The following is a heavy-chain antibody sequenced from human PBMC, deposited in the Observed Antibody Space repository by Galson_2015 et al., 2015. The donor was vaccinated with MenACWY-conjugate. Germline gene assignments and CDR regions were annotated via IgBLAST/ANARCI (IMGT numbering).Heavy chain of an antibody. D-gene: IGHD3-16*02. CDR3: VEGLHIVRTDGKY. V-gene: IGHV3-64D*06. CDR2: ISSNGGST. CDR1: GLTFSSYA. Sequence: SLRLSCAASGLTFSSYAMHWVRQAPGKGLEYVSAISSNGGSTYYADSVKGRFTISRDNSKNTLYLQMSSLRAEDTAVYYCVEGLHIVRTDGKYWGQGTLVTVSS. J-gene: IGHJ4*02.